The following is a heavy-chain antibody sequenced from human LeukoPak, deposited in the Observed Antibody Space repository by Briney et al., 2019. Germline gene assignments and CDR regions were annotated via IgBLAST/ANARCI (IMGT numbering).Heavy chain of an antibody. CDR2: INHSGST. Sequence: PSETLSVTCAVYGGSFSGYYWSWIRQPPGKGLEWIGEINHSGSTNYNPSLKSRVTISVDTSKNQFSLKLSSVTAADTAVYYCARTPRRIAARHFDYWGQGTLVTVSS. CDR3: ARTPRRIAARHFDY. D-gene: IGHD6-6*01. J-gene: IGHJ4*02. CDR1: GGSFSGYY. V-gene: IGHV4-34*01.